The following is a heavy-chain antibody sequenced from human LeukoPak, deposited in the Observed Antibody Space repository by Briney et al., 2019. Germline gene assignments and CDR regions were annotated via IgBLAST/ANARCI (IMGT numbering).Heavy chain of an antibody. Sequence: PGGSLRLSCAASEFTLSDYYMSWIRQAPGKGLEWLSYISRTGSHTPYADSVKGRFTVSRDNAKNSLSLELNSLRVDDTAIYYCARVGSTAEAGTPDYWGQGTLVTVSS. D-gene: IGHD6-13*01. J-gene: IGHJ4*02. V-gene: IGHV3-11*06. CDR1: EFTLSDYY. CDR3: ARVGSTAEAGTPDY. CDR2: ISRTGSHT.